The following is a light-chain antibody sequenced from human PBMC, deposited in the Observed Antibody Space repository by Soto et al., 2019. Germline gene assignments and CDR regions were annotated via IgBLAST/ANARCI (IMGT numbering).Light chain of an antibody. CDR1: SSDVGGYNY. CDR3: CSYAGSYTYV. Sequence: QSVLTQPRSVSGSPGQSVTISCTGTSSDVGGYNYVSRYQQHPGKAPKLMIYDVSKRPSGVPDRFSGSKSGNTASLTISGLQAEDEADYYCCSYAGSYTYVFGTGTKV. V-gene: IGLV2-11*01. CDR2: DVS. J-gene: IGLJ1*01.